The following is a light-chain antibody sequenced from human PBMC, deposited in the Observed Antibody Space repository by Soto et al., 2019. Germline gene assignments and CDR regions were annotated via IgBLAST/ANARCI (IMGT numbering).Light chain of an antibody. J-gene: IGLJ1*01. CDR2: EVT. Sequence: QSALTQPPSASGSPGQSVTISCTGTRNDIGGYNAVSWYQHHPGKAPKLIIYEVTHRPSGVSDRFSASKSGNTASLTISGLQAEDEADYYCNSFRVSHLYVFGTGTKGTVL. CDR3: NSFRVSHLYV. V-gene: IGLV2-8*01. CDR1: RNDIGGYNA.